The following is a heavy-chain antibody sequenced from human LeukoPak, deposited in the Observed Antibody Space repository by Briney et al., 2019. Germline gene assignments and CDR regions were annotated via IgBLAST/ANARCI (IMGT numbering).Heavy chain of an antibody. V-gene: IGHV3-30*04. D-gene: IGHD3-22*01. CDR1: GFTLSSYA. Sequence: PGGSLRLSCAASGFTLSSYAMHWVRQAPGKGLEWVAVISYDGSNKYYADSVKGRFTISRDNSKNTLYLQMNSMRAEDTAVYYCARSSSGFTMIVVVIDYWGQGTLVTVSS. CDR3: ARSSSGFTMIVVVIDY. CDR2: ISYDGSNK. J-gene: IGHJ4*02.